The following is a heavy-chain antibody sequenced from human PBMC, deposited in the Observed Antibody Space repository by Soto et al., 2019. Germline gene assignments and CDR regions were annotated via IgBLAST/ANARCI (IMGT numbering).Heavy chain of an antibody. D-gene: IGHD6-13*01. CDR1: GGSFSDYY. CDR3: ARAAGTFDY. V-gene: IGHV4-34*01. J-gene: IGHJ4*02. CDR2: INHSGST. Sequence: QVQLQQWGAGLLKPSETLSLTCAVYGGSFSDYYWSWIRQPPGKGLEWIGEINHSGSTNYNPSLKSRVTISVDTSKNQFSLKLTSVTAADTAVYYCARAAGTFDYWGQGTLVTVSS.